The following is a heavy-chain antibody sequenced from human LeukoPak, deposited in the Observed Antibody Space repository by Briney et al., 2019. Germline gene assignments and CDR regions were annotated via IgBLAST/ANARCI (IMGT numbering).Heavy chain of an antibody. CDR2: ISGSGGST. V-gene: IGHV3-23*01. CDR3: AGTIVVVPAATFDY. Sequence: GGSLRLSCAASGFTFSSYAMSWVRQAPGKGLEWVSAISGSGGSTYYADSVEGRFTISRDNSKNTLYLQMNSLRAEDTAVYYCAGTIVVVPAATFDYWGQGTLVTVSS. D-gene: IGHD2-2*01. J-gene: IGHJ4*02. CDR1: GFTFSSYA.